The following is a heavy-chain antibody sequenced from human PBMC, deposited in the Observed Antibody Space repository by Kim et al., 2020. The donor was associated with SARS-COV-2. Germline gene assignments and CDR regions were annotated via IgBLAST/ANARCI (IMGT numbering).Heavy chain of an antibody. J-gene: IGHJ4*02. V-gene: IGHV3-21*01. Sequence: GGSLRLSCAASGFTFSSYSMNWVRQAPGKGLEWVSSISSSSYIYYADSVKGRFTISRDNAKNSLYLQMNSLRAEDTAVYYCAREVRYYDSSGYYYVGGRIDYWGQGTLVTVSS. D-gene: IGHD3-22*01. CDR2: ISSSSYI. CDR1: GFTFSSYS. CDR3: AREVRYYDSSGYYYVGGRIDY.